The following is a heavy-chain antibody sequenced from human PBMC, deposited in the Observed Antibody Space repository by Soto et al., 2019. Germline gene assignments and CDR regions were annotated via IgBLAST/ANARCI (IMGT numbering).Heavy chain of an antibody. CDR1: GGFVSSGSYY. J-gene: IGHJ3*02. V-gene: IGHV4-61*01. Sequence: SETLSLTCAVYGGFVSSGSYYWSWIRQPPGKGLEWIGEMSHSGGTHFNPSLKSRVTISVDTSKNQFSLKMSSVTAADTALYYCARVERGTATTVVDAFDIWGPGTMVTVSS. D-gene: IGHD1-1*01. CDR2: MSHSGGT. CDR3: ARVERGTATTVVDAFDI.